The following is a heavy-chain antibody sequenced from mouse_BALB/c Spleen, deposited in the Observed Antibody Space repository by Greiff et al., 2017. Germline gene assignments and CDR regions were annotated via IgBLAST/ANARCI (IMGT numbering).Heavy chain of an antibody. V-gene: IGHV2-2*02. Sequence: VKLVESGPGLVQPSQSLSITCTVSGFSLTSYGVHWVRQSPGKGLEWLGVIWSGGSTDYNAAFISRLSISKDNSKSQVFFKMNSLQANDTAIYYCARTLNWESLSWFAYWGQGTLVTVSA. CDR3: ARTLNWESLSWFAY. CDR2: IWSGGST. D-gene: IGHD4-1*01. J-gene: IGHJ3*01. CDR1: GFSLTSYG.